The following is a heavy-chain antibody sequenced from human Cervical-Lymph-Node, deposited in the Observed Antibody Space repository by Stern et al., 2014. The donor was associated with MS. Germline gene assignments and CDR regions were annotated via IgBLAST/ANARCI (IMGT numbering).Heavy chain of an antibody. CDR3: ARELAGRLLDK. Sequence: EVQLVASGGGLVQPGGSLRLSCEASGFTVSTAYMNWVRLAPGKGLEWVSNIEVVGKTNHADSVRGRFIISRDKSKNTVYLQMDSLTVEDTAVYYCARELAGRLLDKWGQGTQVIVSA. J-gene: IGHJ4*02. V-gene: IGHV3-66*01. CDR2: IEVVGKT. CDR1: GFTVSTAY. D-gene: IGHD6-6*01.